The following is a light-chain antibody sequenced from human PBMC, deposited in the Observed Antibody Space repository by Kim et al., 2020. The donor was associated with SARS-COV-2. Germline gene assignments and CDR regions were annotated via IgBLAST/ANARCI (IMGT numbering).Light chain of an antibody. CDR2: DAS. CDR1: QSISGW. CDR3: QQYNTYKS. Sequence: DIQMTQSPSTLSASVGDRVTITCRASQSISGWLAWYQQKPGKAPKLLIYDASNLESGVPSRFSGSGSGTDFTLTISNLQPDDFATYYCQQYNTYKSFGQGTKVEI. V-gene: IGKV1-5*01. J-gene: IGKJ1*01.